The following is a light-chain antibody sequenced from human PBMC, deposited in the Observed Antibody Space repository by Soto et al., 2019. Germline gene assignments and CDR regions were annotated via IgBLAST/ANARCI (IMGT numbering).Light chain of an antibody. CDR2: KVS. Sequence: DVVMTQSPLSLPVTPGHPASISFRSNQSLVHSDGIAYFSWFQQRPGRSPRRLIYKVSNRDSGVPARFSGSGSGTDFALKISRVEAEDVGVYYCMQGTHWPITFGQGTRLEIK. J-gene: IGKJ5*01. CDR3: MQGTHWPIT. V-gene: IGKV2-30*02. CDR1: QSLVHSDGIAY.